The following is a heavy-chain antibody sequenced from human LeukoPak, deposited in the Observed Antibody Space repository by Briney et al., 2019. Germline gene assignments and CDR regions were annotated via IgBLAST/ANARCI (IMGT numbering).Heavy chain of an antibody. CDR3: ARDSTVECSGGSCYSDY. CDR2: ISAYNGNT. Sequence: WASVKVSCKASGYTFTGYYMHWVRQAPGQGLEWMGWISAYNGNTNYAQKLQGRVTMTTDTSTSTAYMELRSLRSDDTAVYYCARDSTVECSGGSCYSDYWGQGTLVTVSS. V-gene: IGHV1-18*04. D-gene: IGHD2-15*01. CDR1: GYTFTGYY. J-gene: IGHJ4*02.